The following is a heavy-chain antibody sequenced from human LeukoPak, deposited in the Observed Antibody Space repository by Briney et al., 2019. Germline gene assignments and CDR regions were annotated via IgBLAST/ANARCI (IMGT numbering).Heavy chain of an antibody. V-gene: IGHV1-2*02. CDR2: INPNSGGT. D-gene: IGHD6-6*01. CDR3: ARESSSPSSEDFDY. CDR1: GYTFTGYY. J-gene: IGHJ4*02. Sequence: GASVKVSCKASGYTFTGYYMHWVRQAPGQGLEWVGWINPNSGGTNYAQKFQGRVTMTRDTSISTAYMELSRLRSDDTAVYYCARESSSPSSEDFDYWGQGTLVTVSS.